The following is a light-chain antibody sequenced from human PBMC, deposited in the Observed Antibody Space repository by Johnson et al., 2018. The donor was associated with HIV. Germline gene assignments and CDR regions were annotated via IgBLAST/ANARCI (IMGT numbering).Light chain of an antibody. V-gene: IGLV1-51*01. CDR2: DTI. CDR1: SSNIGSHY. Sequence: QSVLTQPPSVSAAPGQKVTISCSGSSSNIGSHYVSWYQQVPGTAPRLVIYDTIKRHSGIPDRFSGSTSGTSATLGITGLQTGDEADYYCGTWDSSLSAYVFATETKVTVL. J-gene: IGLJ1*01. CDR3: GTWDSSLSAYV.